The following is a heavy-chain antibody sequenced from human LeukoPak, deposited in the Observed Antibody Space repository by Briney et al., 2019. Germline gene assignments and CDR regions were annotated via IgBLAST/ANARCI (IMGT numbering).Heavy chain of an antibody. CDR1: GGSISTYY. CDR2: IYYSGST. CDR3: AREGGL. Sequence: SETLSLTCTVSGGSISTYYWSWIRQPPGKGLEWIGYIYYSGSTNYSPSLQSRVTISVDTSRNQFSLRLSSVTAADTAMYYCAREGGLWGQGTLVTVSS. V-gene: IGHV4-59*01. J-gene: IGHJ4*02. D-gene: IGHD3-16*01.